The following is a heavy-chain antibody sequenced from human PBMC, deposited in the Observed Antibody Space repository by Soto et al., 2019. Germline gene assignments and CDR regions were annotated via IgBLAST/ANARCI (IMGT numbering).Heavy chain of an antibody. Sequence: QLQLQESGPGLVKPSETLSLTCTVSSGSISSSSYYWGWIRQPPGKGLEWIGSMHYNGNTYYNPSLKSRIAMSVDTSNNQFSLMLSSVTAADTAVYYCAIPRGSTTWFWYFDLWGRGTLVTVSS. CDR1: SGSISSSSYY. D-gene: IGHD2-15*01. J-gene: IGHJ2*01. CDR3: AIPRGSTTWFWYFDL. CDR2: MHYNGNT. V-gene: IGHV4-39*01.